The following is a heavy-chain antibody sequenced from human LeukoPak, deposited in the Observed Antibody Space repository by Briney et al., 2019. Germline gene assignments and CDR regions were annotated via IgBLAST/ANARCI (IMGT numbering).Heavy chain of an antibody. CDR1: GFTFSSYA. V-gene: IGHV3-23*01. J-gene: IGHJ4*02. CDR2: ISGSGGST. D-gene: IGHD5-18*01. CDR3: AKEQGYSYGYDY. Sequence: PGGSLRLSCAASGFTFSSYAMSWVRHAPGKGLEWVPAISGSGGSTYYADSVKGRFTISRDNSKNTLYLQMNSLRAEDTAVYYCAKEQGYSYGYDYWGQGTLVTVSS.